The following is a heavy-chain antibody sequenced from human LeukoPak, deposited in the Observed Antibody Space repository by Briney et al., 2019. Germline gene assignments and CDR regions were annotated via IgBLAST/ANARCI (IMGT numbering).Heavy chain of an antibody. V-gene: IGHV4-59*01. D-gene: IGHD5-12*01. Sequence: PSETLSLTCTVSGGSISSYYWSWIRQPPGKGLEWIGYIYYSGSTNYNPSLKSRVTISVDTSKNQFSLKLSSVTAADTAVYYCASHIVANYYYYGMDVWGQGTTVTVSS. CDR3: ASHIVANYYYYGMDV. CDR1: GGSISSYY. J-gene: IGHJ6*02. CDR2: IYYSGST.